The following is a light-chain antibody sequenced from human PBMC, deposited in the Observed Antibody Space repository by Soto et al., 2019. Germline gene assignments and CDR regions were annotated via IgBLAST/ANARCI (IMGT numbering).Light chain of an antibody. CDR2: AAS. CDR1: RCNSSY. V-gene: IGKV1-8*01. J-gene: IGKJ1*01. CDR3: QQYYSYPWT. Sequence: VSSTCRANRCNSSYLAWYQQKPGKAPKLLIYAASTLQSGVPSRFSGSGSGTDFTLTISCLQSEDFATYYCQQYYSYPWTFGQGTKVDIK.